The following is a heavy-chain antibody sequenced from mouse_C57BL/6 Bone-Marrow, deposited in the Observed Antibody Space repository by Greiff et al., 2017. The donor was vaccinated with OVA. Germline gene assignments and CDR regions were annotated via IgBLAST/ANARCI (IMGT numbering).Heavy chain of an antibody. J-gene: IGHJ3*01. V-gene: IGHV1-81*01. D-gene: IGHD1-1*01. CDR2: IYPRSGNT. CDR3: ARLLLRFFAY. CDR1: GYTFTSYG. Sequence: QVQLQQSGAELARPGASVKLSCKASGYTFTSYGISWVKQRTGQGLEWIGEIYPRSGNTYYNAKFKGKATLTAAKSSSTAYSELRSLTSEDSAGYFCARLLLRFFAYWGQGTLITVSA.